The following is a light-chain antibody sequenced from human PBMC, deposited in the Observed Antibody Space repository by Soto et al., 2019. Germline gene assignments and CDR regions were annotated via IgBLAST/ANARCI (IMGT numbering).Light chain of an antibody. V-gene: IGLV2-23*02. J-gene: IGLJ2*01. CDR2: EAT. Sequence: QSVLTQPASVSGSPEQSITISCTGTSNDVGGYDLVSWYQHHPGKAPKLIIYEATKRPSGVSDRFSGSKSGNTASLTISALQAEDEADYSCCSFAGGATLVFGGGTKLTVL. CDR1: SNDVGGYDL. CDR3: CSFAGGATLV.